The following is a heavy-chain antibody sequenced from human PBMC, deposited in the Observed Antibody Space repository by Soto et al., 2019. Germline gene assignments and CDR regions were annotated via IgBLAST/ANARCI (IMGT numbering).Heavy chain of an antibody. CDR1: GYTFTGYY. D-gene: IGHD6-6*01. CDR2: INPNSGGT. V-gene: IGHV1-2*02. Sequence: ASVKVSCKASGYTFTGYYMHWVRQAPGQGLEWMGWINPNSGGTNYAQKFQGRVTMTRDTSISTAYMELSRLRSDDTAVYYCARALSLGIAAHPWGQGTMVTVYS. CDR3: ARALSLGIAAHP. J-gene: IGHJ4*02.